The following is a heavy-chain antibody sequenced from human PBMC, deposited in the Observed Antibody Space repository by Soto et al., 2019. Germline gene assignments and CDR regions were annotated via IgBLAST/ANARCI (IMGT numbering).Heavy chain of an antibody. CDR3: AMAQITAQYYFDY. D-gene: IGHD6-6*01. CDR2: ISGSGSYT. CDR1: GFIFSDYY. V-gene: IGHV3-11*06. J-gene: IGHJ4*02. Sequence: PGGSLRLSCAASGFIFSDYYMSWIRQAPGKGLEWVSYISGSGSYTNYADSVKGRFTISRDNAKNSLYLQMNSLRAEDTVVYYCAMAQITAQYYFDYWGQGTLVTVSS.